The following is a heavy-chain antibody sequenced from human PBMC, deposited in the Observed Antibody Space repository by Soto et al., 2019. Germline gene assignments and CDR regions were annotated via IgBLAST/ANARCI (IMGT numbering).Heavy chain of an antibody. CDR3: ARSGGLHYYYMDV. CDR1: GFTVSSNS. D-gene: IGHD2-15*01. Sequence: EVQLVESGGGLVQPGGSLRLSCAASGFTVSSNSMSWVRQAPGKGLEWVSVIYSGGSTYYADSVKGRFTISRDNSQNTLYLQMNSLRAEDTAVYYCARSGGLHYYYMDVWCKGTTVTVSS. V-gene: IGHV3-66*01. CDR2: IYSGGST. J-gene: IGHJ6*03.